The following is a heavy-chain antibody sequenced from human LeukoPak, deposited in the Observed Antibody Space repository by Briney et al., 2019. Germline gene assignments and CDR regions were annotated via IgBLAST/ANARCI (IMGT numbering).Heavy chain of an antibody. Sequence: GSLRLSCAASGFTFSSYAMHWVRQAPGKGLEWVAVISYDGSNKYYADSVKGRFTISRDNSKNTLYLQMNSLRAEDTAVYYCARDSGYDAFDIWGQGTMVTVSS. CDR1: GFTFSSYA. D-gene: IGHD5-12*01. V-gene: IGHV3-30-3*01. J-gene: IGHJ3*02. CDR2: ISYDGSNK. CDR3: ARDSGYDAFDI.